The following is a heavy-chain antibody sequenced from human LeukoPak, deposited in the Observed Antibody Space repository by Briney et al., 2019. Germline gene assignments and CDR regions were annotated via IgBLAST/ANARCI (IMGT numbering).Heavy chain of an antibody. CDR3: ARDPIVGDSTDYYYYYYMDV. Sequence: GASVKVSCKASGYTFTSYYMQWVRQAPGQGLEWMGWINPKSGATNYAQNFQGRVTMTRDTSISTAYMELSRLRSDDTAVYYCARDPIVGDSTDYYYYYYMDVWGKGTTVTVSS. V-gene: IGHV1-2*02. D-gene: IGHD4-17*01. J-gene: IGHJ6*03. CDR1: GYTFTSYY. CDR2: INPKSGAT.